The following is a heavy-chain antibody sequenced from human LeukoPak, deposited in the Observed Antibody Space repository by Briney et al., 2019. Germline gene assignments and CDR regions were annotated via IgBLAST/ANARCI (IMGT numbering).Heavy chain of an antibody. J-gene: IGHJ6*03. CDR3: ARGTAMDFETSYYYYNYMDV. V-gene: IGHV1-2*02. D-gene: IGHD5-18*01. Sequence: ASVTVSCKATGYTFTGYYMHWVRQAPGQGLEWMGWINPNSGGTNYGQKFQGSVTMTRDTSISTAYMKLSRLRSDDTAVYCCARGTAMDFETSYYYYNYMDVWGKGTTVTISS. CDR2: INPNSGGT. CDR1: GYTFTGYY.